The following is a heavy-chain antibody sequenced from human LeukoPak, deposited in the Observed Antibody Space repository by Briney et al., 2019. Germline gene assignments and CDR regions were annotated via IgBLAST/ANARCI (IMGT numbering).Heavy chain of an antibody. V-gene: IGHV3-30*02. CDR2: IRYVGSNK. CDR1: GFTFSSYG. CDR3: AKASRYCSGNSCYSHYFDY. J-gene: IGHJ4*02. Sequence: PGRSLRLSCAASGFTFSSYGMHWVRQAPGKGLGWVAFIRYVGSNKYYADSVKGRFTISRDNSKNTLYLQMNIMRVEDTAVYYCAKASRYCSGNSCYSHYFDYWGQGTLVTVSS. D-gene: IGHD2-15*01.